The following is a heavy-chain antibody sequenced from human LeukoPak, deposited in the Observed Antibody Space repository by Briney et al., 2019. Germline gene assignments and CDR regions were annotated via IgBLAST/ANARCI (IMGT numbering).Heavy chain of an antibody. D-gene: IGHD7-27*01. Sequence: SETLSLTCTVSGYCISNGYYWGWIRQPPGKGLKWIGSIYHSGSIYYNPSLKSRVTISVDTSKNQFSLKLSSVTAADTAVYYCARDHPLGIDYWGQGTLVTVSS. CDR3: ARDHPLGIDY. CDR1: GYCISNGYY. V-gene: IGHV4-38-2*02. J-gene: IGHJ4*02. CDR2: IYHSGSI.